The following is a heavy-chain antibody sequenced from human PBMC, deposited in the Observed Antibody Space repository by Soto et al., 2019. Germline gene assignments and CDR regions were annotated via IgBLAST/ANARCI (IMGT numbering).Heavy chain of an antibody. CDR1: GYTFTSYG. J-gene: IGHJ4*02. V-gene: IGHV1-18*01. Sequence: ASVKVSCKXSGYTFTSYGISWVRQAPGQGLEWMGWISAYNGNTNYAQKLQGRVTMTTDTSTSTAYMELRSLRSDDTAVYYCAREQFYYYDSSGYYYFDYWGQGTLVTVSS. CDR3: AREQFYYYDSSGYYYFDY. CDR2: ISAYNGNT. D-gene: IGHD3-22*01.